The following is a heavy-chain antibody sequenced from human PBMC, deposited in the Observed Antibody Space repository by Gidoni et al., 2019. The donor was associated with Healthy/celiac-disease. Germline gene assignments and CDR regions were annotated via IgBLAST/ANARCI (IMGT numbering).Heavy chain of an antibody. CDR3: AREPLWSGYYYMDV. CDR2: INHSGST. CDR1: AWSLSGFD. Sequence: QVQLQQWGAGLLKPSETLSLTCAVYAWSLSGFDWSWIRQPPGKGLEWIGEINHSGSTNYNPSLKSRVTISVDTSKNQFSLKLSSVTAADTAVYYCAREPLWSGYYYMDVWGKGTTVTVSS. J-gene: IGHJ6*03. D-gene: IGHD3-3*01. V-gene: IGHV4-34*01.